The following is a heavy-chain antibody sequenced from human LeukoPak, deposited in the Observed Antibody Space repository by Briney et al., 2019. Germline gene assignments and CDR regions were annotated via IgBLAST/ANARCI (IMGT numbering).Heavy chain of an antibody. J-gene: IGHJ4*02. D-gene: IGHD6-13*01. CDR2: INHSGST. CDR1: GGSISSSSYY. CDR3: ARDGSSWYGIDY. V-gene: IGHV4-39*07. Sequence: PSETLSLTCTVSGGSISSSSYYWSWIRQPPGKGLEWIGEINHSGSTNYNPSLKSRVTISVDTSKNQFSLKLSSVTAADTAVYYCARDGSSWYGIDYWGLGTLVTVSS.